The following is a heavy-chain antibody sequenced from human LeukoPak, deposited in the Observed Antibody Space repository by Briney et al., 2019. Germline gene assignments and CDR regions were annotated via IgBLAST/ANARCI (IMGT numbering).Heavy chain of an antibody. J-gene: IGHJ4*02. V-gene: IGHV1-2*02. Sequence: ASVKVSCKASGYTFTGYYMYWVRQAPGQGLEWMGWINPNSGGTNYAQKFQGRVTMTRDTSIGTAYMELSRLRSDDTAVYYCARGYYYDSKPDYWGQGTLVTVSS. CDR1: GYTFTGYY. CDR2: INPNSGGT. D-gene: IGHD3-22*01. CDR3: ARGYYYDSKPDY.